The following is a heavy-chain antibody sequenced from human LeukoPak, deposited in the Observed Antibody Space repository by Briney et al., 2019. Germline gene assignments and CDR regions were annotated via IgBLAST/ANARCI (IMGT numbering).Heavy chain of an antibody. CDR2: IYYSGST. V-gene: IGHV4-59*02. Sequence: PSETLSLTCSVSGDSVSSYYWSWIRQPPGKGLEWIGYIYYSGSTNYNPSLKSRVTISVDTSKNQFSLKLSSVTAADTAVYYCARGLRFLEWLSDYYYYMDVWGKGTTVTVSS. D-gene: IGHD3-3*01. CDR3: ARGLRFLEWLSDYYYYMDV. J-gene: IGHJ6*03. CDR1: GDSVSSYY.